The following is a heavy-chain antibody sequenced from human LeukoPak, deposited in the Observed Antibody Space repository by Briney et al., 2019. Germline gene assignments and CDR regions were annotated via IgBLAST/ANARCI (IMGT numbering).Heavy chain of an antibody. V-gene: IGHV4-4*02. Sequence: PSGTLSLTCGVSGGSISNTNWWTWVRQPPGKGLEWIGEVDLLGRTNYNPSLKSRFAISVDKSENHISLWLTSVTAADTAVYYCAREGGPYRPLDYSGQGTLVTVSS. CDR3: AREGGPYRPLDY. CDR1: GGSISNTNW. J-gene: IGHJ4*02. CDR2: VDLLGRT.